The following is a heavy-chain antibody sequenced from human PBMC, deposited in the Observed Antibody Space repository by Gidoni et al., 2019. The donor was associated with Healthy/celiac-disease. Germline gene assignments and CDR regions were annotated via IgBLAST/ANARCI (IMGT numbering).Heavy chain of an antibody. CDR3: ARLLRVRGVEFDY. J-gene: IGHJ4*02. V-gene: IGHV3-53*01. CDR2: IYSGGST. Sequence: EVQLVESGGGLIQPGGSLRLSCAVSGFTVSSNYMSWVRQAPEEGLEWVSVIYSGGSTFYADSVKGRFTISRDTSKNTLYLHMNSLRAEDTAVYYCARLLRVRGVEFDYWGQGTLVTVSS. CDR1: GFTVSSNY. D-gene: IGHD3-10*01.